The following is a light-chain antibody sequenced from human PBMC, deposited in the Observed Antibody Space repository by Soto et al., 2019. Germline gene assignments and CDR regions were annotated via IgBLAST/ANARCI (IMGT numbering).Light chain of an antibody. J-gene: IGLJ1*01. Sequence: QSALTQPASVSGSPGQSITISCTGTSGDVGGYNYVSWYQQHPGKAPKLMIYDVSNRPSGVSNRFSGSKSGNTASLTISGPQAEDEADYYCSSYTSSSTYVFGTGTKVTVL. CDR2: DVS. V-gene: IGLV2-14*01. CDR3: SSYTSSSTYV. CDR1: SGDVGGYNY.